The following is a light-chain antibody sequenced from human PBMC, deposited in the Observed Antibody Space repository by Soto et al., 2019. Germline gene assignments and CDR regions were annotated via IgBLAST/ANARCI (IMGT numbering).Light chain of an antibody. CDR3: QQYNSYPS. J-gene: IGKJ4*01. CDR1: QSISSW. Sequence: DIQMTQSPSTLSASVGDRVTITCRASQSISSWLAWYQQKTGKAPKLLIYKASSLESGVPSRFSGSGSGTEFTLTISSLQPDDFPTYYCQQYNSYPSFGGGTKVEIK. V-gene: IGKV1-5*03. CDR2: KAS.